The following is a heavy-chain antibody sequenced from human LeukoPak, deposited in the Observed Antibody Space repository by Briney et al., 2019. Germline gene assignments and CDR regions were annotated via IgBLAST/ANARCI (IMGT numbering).Heavy chain of an antibody. CDR3: ARDTRSHYYYGMDV. D-gene: IGHD6-19*01. Sequence: GGSLRLSCAASGFTVSSNYMSWVRQAPGKGLEWVSVIYSGGGTYYADSVKGRFTISRDNSRNTLYLQMNSLRAEDTAVYYCARDTRSHYYYGMDVWGQGTTVTVSS. CDR1: GFTVSSNY. J-gene: IGHJ6*02. V-gene: IGHV3-53*01. CDR2: IYSGGGT.